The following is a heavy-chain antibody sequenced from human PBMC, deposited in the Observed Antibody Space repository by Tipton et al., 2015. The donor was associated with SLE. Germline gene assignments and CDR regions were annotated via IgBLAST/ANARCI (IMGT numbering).Heavy chain of an antibody. Sequence: TLSLTCTVSGGSISSYYWSWIRQPPGKGLEWIGEINHSGSTNYNPSLKRRVTISVDTSKNQFSLKLSSVTAADTAVYYCARGVRGLSDYWGQGTLVTVSS. CDR1: GGSISSYY. CDR2: INHSGST. V-gene: IGHV4-34*01. J-gene: IGHJ4*02. D-gene: IGHD3-10*01. CDR3: ARGVRGLSDY.